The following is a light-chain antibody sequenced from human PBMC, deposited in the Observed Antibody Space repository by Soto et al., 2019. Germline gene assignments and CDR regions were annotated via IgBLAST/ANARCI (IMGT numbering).Light chain of an antibody. Sequence: EIVLTQSPGTLSLSPGERATLSCRASQSVSSSYLAWYQQKPGQAPRLLIYGASSRATGIPDRFSGSGSGIDFTLTISRLEPEDFAVYYCQQYGSSPGATFGQGTKLEIK. CDR1: QSVSSSY. CDR2: GAS. J-gene: IGKJ2*01. V-gene: IGKV3-20*01. CDR3: QQYGSSPGAT.